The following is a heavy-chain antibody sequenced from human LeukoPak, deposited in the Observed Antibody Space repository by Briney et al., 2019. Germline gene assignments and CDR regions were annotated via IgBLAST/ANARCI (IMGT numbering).Heavy chain of an antibody. CDR2: IFYRGST. V-gene: IGHV4-30-4*01. J-gene: IGHJ4*02. Sequence: SETLSLTCTVSGGSISNDDYYWTWIRQSPGKGLEWIGYIFYRGSTYYNPSLKSRLAISVDTSKNQFSMKLTSVTAADTAINFCARDQRSSGSNIFDYWGQGTLVTVSS. CDR1: GGSISNDDYY. CDR3: ARDQRSSGSNIFDY. D-gene: IGHD1-26*01.